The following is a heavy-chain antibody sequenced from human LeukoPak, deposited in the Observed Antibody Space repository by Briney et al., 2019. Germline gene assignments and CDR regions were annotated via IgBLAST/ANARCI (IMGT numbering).Heavy chain of an antibody. CDR3: ARDGGEWEQDY. D-gene: IGHD1-26*01. J-gene: IGHJ4*02. V-gene: IGHV3-30*04. CDR1: GFTFSSYV. Sequence: TGGSLRLSCAASGFTFSSYVMHWVRQAPGKGLEWVAIISYDGSNEYYADSAKGRFTISRDNSKNTLYLQMNSLRAEDTAVYYCARDGGEWEQDYWGQGTLVTVSS. CDR2: ISYDGSNE.